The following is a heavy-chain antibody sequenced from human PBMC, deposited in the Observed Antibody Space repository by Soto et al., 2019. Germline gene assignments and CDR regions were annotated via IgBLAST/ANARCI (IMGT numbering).Heavy chain of an antibody. Sequence: QVQLVQSGAEVKKAGSSVKVSCKASGVTFSSYPISWVRQAPGQGLEWMGGIIPITGTIQYAQKFQGRLTVTADESTTTAYMELVSLESADTAVYYCARLCDSSHGFNFDYWGQGTLVTVSS. V-gene: IGHV1-69*01. D-gene: IGHD6-6*01. J-gene: IGHJ4*02. CDR2: IIPITGTI. CDR1: GVTFSSYP. CDR3: ARLCDSSHGFNFDY.